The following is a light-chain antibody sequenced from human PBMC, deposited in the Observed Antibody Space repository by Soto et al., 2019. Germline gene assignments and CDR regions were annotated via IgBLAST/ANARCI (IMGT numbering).Light chain of an antibody. J-gene: IGLJ3*02. CDR3: SSYTSRGSWV. V-gene: IGLV2-14*01. Sequence: QSVLTQPASVSGSPGQSITLSCTGTNSDVGGQNFVSWYQQHPGKAPKVMIYGVSSRPSGVSNRISGSKSGNTASLTISGLQPEDEADYYCSSYTSRGSWVFGGGTQLTVL. CDR2: GVS. CDR1: NSDVGGQNF.